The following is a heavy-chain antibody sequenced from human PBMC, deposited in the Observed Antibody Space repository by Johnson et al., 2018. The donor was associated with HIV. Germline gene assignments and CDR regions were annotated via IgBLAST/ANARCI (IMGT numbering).Heavy chain of an antibody. CDR3: AKSSRVSTTFDAFDI. V-gene: IGHV3-30*02. CDR2: IQFDGRNK. Sequence: QVQLVESGGGVVQPGRSLRLSCAASGFTFNMYGMHWVRQAPGKGLEWVAFIQFDGRNKYYGDSVKGRFTISRDNAKNTLFLQMNSLRVEDTAVYYCAKSSRVSTTFDAFDIWGQGTRVTVSS. D-gene: IGHD1-26*01. CDR1: GFTFNMYG. J-gene: IGHJ3*02.